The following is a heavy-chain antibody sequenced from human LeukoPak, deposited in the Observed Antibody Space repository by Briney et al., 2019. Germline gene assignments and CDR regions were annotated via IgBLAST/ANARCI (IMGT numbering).Heavy chain of an antibody. CDR1: GFVFSNSW. CDR3: ARRKEVQTTFDY. V-gene: IGHV3-7*01. Sequence: GGSLKLSCAASGFVFSNSWMGWVRLAPGKGLEWVANIKEDGSETYYVDSVKGRFTISRDNAKNSLDLQMNSLRDEDTAVYYCARRKEVQTTFDYWGQGTLVTVSS. J-gene: IGHJ4*02. D-gene: IGHD4/OR15-4a*01. CDR2: IKEDGSET.